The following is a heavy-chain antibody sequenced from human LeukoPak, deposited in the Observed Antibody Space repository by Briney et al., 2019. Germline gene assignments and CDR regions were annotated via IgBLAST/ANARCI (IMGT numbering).Heavy chain of an antibody. J-gene: IGHJ4*02. D-gene: IGHD6-19*01. Sequence: GASVKVSCKASGYTFTSYAMHWVRQAPGQRLEWMGWTNAGNGNTKYSQKFQGRVTITRDTSASTTYMELGSLRSEDTAVYYCARARYSSGQSHFDYWGQGTLVTVSS. V-gene: IGHV1-3*01. CDR2: TNAGNGNT. CDR3: ARARYSSGQSHFDY. CDR1: GYTFTSYA.